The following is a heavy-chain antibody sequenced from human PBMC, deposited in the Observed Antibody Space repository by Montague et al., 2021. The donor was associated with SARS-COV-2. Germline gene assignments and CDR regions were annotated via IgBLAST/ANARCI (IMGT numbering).Heavy chain of an antibody. D-gene: IGHD7-27*01. CDR3: VGDPGDPDTFDY. CDR1: GFTYSKYG. Sequence: SRRLSLSASGFTYSKYGVHWVRQAPGKGLERVASIWNDGSKKYHADSVKGRFTISRDNSNNMLYLQMDSLRAEDAAVYYCVGDPGDPDTFDYWGQGTQVTVSS. CDR2: IWNDGSKK. V-gene: IGHV3-33*01. J-gene: IGHJ4*02.